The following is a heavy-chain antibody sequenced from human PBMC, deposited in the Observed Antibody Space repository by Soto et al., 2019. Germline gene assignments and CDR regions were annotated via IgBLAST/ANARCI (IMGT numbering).Heavy chain of an antibody. V-gene: IGHV4-31*03. CDR2: IYYSGST. D-gene: IGHD1-20*01. Sequence: QVQLQESGPGLVKPSQTLSLTCTVSGGSISSGGYYWSWIRQHPGKGLEWIGYIYYSGSTYYNPSLKSRVTISVDTSKNQFSLKLSSVTAADMAVYYCARGNNWNLDFDYWGQGTLVTVSS. CDR1: GGSISSGGYY. CDR3: ARGNNWNLDFDY. J-gene: IGHJ4*02.